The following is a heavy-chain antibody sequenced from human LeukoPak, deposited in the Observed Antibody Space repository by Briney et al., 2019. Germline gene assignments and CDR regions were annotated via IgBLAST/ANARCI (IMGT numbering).Heavy chain of an antibody. D-gene: IGHD3-16*01. V-gene: IGHV4-59*11. J-gene: IGHJ5*02. CDR3: AREDYGWFDP. Sequence: SETLSLTCTVSGGSISSHYWSWIRQPPGKGLEWIGYIYYSGSTNYNPSLKSRVTISVDTSKNQFPLKLSSVTAADTAVYYCAREDYGWFDPWGQGTLVTVSS. CDR1: GGSISSHY. CDR2: IYYSGST.